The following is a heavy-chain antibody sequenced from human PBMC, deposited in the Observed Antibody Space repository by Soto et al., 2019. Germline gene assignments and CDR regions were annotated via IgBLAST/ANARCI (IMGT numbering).Heavy chain of an antibody. Sequence: QLQLQESGSGLVKPSQTLSLTCAVSGGSISSDAYLWSWIRQPPGKGLEWIGYIYHSGSTYYNPSLKTRATISVDRSKNQFSLKLSSVTAADTAVYYCARLSPFYCSGTICYIFDYWGQGTLVTVSS. V-gene: IGHV4-30-2*01. D-gene: IGHD2-2*02. CDR2: IYHSGST. CDR1: GGSISSDAYL. CDR3: ARLSPFYCSGTICYIFDY. J-gene: IGHJ4*02.